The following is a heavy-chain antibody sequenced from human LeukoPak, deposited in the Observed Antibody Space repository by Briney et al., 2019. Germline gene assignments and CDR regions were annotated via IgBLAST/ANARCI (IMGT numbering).Heavy chain of an antibody. CDR3: ARDKTADAFDI. V-gene: IGHV3-21*01. Sequence: GGSLRLSCAASGFTFGSYSMNWVRQAPGKGLEWVSSTSSSSSYIYFADSVKGRFTISRDNAKNSLYLHMNSLRVEDTALYYCARDKTADAFDIWGQGTMVTVSS. CDR1: GFTFGSYS. J-gene: IGHJ3*02. D-gene: IGHD2-21*02. CDR2: TSSSSSYI.